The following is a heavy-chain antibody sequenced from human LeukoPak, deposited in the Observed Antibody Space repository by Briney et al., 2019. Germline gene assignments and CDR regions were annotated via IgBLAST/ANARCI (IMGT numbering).Heavy chain of an antibody. Sequence: GGSLRLSCAASGFTFSSYSMNWVRQAPGKGLEWVSSISSSSSYIYYADSVKGRFTISRDNAKNSLYLQMNSLRAEDTAVYYCARDTIFGPPEDYWGQGTLVTVSS. D-gene: IGHD3-3*01. CDR3: ARDTIFGPPEDY. CDR1: GFTFSSYS. CDR2: ISSSSSYI. J-gene: IGHJ4*02. V-gene: IGHV3-21*01.